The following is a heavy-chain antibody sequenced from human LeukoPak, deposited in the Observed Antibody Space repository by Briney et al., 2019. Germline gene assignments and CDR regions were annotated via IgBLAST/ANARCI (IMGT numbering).Heavy chain of an antibody. V-gene: IGHV4-34*01. CDR1: GFTFSDYY. Sequence: LRLSCVASGFTFSDYYMGWIRQAPGKGLEWIGEIYHSGSTNYNPSLKSRVTISVDKSKNQFSLKLSSVTAADTAVYYCARSSGYSGYIDYWGQGTLVTVSS. CDR2: IYHSGST. D-gene: IGHD5-12*01. CDR3: ARSSGYSGYIDY. J-gene: IGHJ4*02.